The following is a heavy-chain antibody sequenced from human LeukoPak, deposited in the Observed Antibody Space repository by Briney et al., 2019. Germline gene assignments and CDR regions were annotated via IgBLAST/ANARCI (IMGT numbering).Heavy chain of an antibody. V-gene: IGHV3-23*01. CDR1: GFTFSSA. CDR3: AKVGSGHYFDY. Sequence: GGSLRLSCAASGFTFSSAMTWIRQAPGKGLEWVSTISGDTTATWYADSVKGRFTISRDNSKNTLYLQMNSLRAEDTAVYYCAKVGSGHYFDYWGQGTLVTVSS. J-gene: IGHJ4*02. CDR2: ISGDTTAT. D-gene: IGHD3-3*01.